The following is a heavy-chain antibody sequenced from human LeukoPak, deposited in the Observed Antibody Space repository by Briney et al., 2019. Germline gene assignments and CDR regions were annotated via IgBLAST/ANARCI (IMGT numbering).Heavy chain of an antibody. CDR1: GFTFRSYW. CDR3: ARWARYCSSGSCYSWFDP. Sequence: GGSLRLSCAASGFTFRSYWMSWVRQAPGKGLEWVANMKLDGSEEYYVDSVKGRFTISSDHAKNSLYLQMNSLRVDDTAVYYCARWARYCSSGSCYSWFDPWGQGTLVTVSS. V-gene: IGHV3-7*01. D-gene: IGHD2-15*01. CDR2: MKLDGSEE. J-gene: IGHJ5*02.